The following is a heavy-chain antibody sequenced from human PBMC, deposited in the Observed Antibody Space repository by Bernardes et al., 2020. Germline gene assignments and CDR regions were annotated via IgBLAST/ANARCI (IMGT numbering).Heavy chain of an antibody. D-gene: IGHD5-12*01. CDR2: INYSGST. V-gene: IGHV4-34*01. CDR1: GGSFSGYY. CDR3: ARGLLGYNSYDYSWFDP. Sequence: SETLSLTCGVHGGSFSGYYWGWIRQPPGKGLEWIGEINYSGSTNFNPSLKSRVTISIDTSRNQFFLNLTSVTAADTAVYYCARGLLGYNSYDYSWFDPWGQGTLVTVSS. J-gene: IGHJ5*02.